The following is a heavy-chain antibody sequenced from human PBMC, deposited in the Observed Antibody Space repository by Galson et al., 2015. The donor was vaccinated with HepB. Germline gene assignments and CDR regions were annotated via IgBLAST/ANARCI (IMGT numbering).Heavy chain of an antibody. CDR2: ISAYNGNT. V-gene: IGHV1-18*01. CDR3: ARVAFSGWKTPNWFDP. J-gene: IGHJ5*02. Sequence: CKASGYTFTSYGISWVRQAPGQGLEWMGWISAYNGNTNYAQKLQGRVTMTTDTSTSTAYMELRSLRSDDTAVYYCARVAFSGWKTPNWFDPWGQGTLVTVSS. D-gene: IGHD6-19*01. CDR1: GYTFTSYG.